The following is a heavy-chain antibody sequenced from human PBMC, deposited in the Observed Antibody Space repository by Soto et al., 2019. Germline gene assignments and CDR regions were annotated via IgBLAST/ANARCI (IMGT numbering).Heavy chain of an antibody. CDR3: VRDVYDILTGYSYFDY. D-gene: IGHD3-9*01. CDR2: FYTSGST. CDR1: GGSISSYY. J-gene: IGHJ4*02. Sequence: ASETLSLTCSVSGGSISSYYWSWIRQPAGKGLEWIGRFYTSGSTNYNPSLKSRVTMSVDKSKNQFSLKLSSVTAADTAVYYCVRDVYDILTGYSYFDYWGQGTLVTVSS. V-gene: IGHV4-4*07.